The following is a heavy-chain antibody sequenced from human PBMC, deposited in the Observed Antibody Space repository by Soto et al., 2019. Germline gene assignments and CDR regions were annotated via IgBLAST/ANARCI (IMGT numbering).Heavy chain of an antibody. D-gene: IGHD3-3*01. Sequence: SETLSLTCAVSGGSISGSNWWSWVRQPPGKGLEWIGEIYHSGSTNYNPSLKSRVTISVDKSKNQFSLKLSSVTAADTAVYYCARRSYYDFWSGYTDYYYGMDVWGQGTTVTVSS. CDR3: ARRSYYDFWSGYTDYYYGMDV. J-gene: IGHJ6*02. CDR1: GGSISGSNW. V-gene: IGHV4-4*02. CDR2: IYHSGST.